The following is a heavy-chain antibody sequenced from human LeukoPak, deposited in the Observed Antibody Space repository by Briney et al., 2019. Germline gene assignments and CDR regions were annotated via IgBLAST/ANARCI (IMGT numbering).Heavy chain of an antibody. CDR3: ASGLSPYYFDY. V-gene: IGHV4-4*07. CDR1: GGSISSYY. Sequence: SETLSLTXSVSGGSISSYYWSWIRQPAGKGLEWIGRIYPSGSTNYHPSLNSRVTMSVDKSKNQFSLKLSSVTAADTAVFYCASGLSPYYFDYWGQGTLVTVSS. J-gene: IGHJ4*02. CDR2: IYPSGST.